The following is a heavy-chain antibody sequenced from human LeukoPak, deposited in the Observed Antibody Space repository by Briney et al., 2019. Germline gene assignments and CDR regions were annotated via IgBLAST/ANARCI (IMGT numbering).Heavy chain of an antibody. CDR1: GGSISSGSYY. Sequence: SQTLSLTCTVSGGSISSGSYYWSWIRQPAGKGLEWIGRIYTSGSTNYNPSLKSRVTISVDTSKNQFSLKLSSVTAADTAVYYCAREVRYCSGGSCYREGFDYWGQGTLVTDSS. CDR3: AREVRYCSGGSCYREGFDY. V-gene: IGHV4-61*02. J-gene: IGHJ4*02. CDR2: IYTSGST. D-gene: IGHD2-15*01.